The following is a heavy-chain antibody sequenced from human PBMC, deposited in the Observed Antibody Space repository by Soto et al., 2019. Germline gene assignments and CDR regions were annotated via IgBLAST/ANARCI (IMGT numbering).Heavy chain of an antibody. J-gene: IGHJ4*02. CDR1: GFTFSDHY. Sequence: GGSLRLSCAASGFTFSDHYMAWVRQAPGEGLEWVGRIKNKANSYTTEYAASVRGRFTISRDDSKNSLYLQMNSLQIEDTAVYYCVRAGGGTYCFDYWGKGTLVTAPQ. D-gene: IGHD2-15*01. V-gene: IGHV3-72*01. CDR2: IKNKANSYTT. CDR3: VRAGGGTYCFDY.